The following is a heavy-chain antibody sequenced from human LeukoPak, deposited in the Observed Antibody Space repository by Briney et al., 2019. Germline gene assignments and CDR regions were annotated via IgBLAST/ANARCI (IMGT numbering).Heavy chain of an antibody. CDR1: GGTFSNYA. D-gene: IGHD6-13*01. Sequence: SVKVSCETSGGTFSNYAISWVRQAPGQGLEWVGGIIPILGTSNSAEKFQGRLTVTTDEFTGTAYMELSTLRSEDTAVYYCATDLADATYGFDIWGQGTMVTVSS. V-gene: IGHV1-69*05. CDR3: ATDLADATYGFDI. CDR2: IIPILGTS. J-gene: IGHJ3*02.